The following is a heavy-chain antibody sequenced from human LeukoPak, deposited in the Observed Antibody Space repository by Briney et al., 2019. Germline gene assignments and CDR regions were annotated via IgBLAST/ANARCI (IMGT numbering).Heavy chain of an antibody. CDR2: ISGSGGST. V-gene: IGHV3-23*01. CDR1: GFTFSSYA. D-gene: IGHD3-22*01. J-gene: IGHJ4*02. Sequence: GSLRLSCAASGFTFSSYAVSWVRQAPGKGLEWVSAISGSGGSTYYAGSVKGRFTISRDNSKNTLYLQMNSLRAEDTAVYYCTRPHVDGGYYYHQYWGQGTLVTVSS. CDR3: TRPHVDGGYYYHQY.